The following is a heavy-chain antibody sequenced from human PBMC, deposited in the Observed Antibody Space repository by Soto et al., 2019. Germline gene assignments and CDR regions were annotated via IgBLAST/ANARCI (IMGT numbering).Heavy chain of an antibody. J-gene: IGHJ6*02. D-gene: IGHD2-2*01. Sequence: GLEWMVWISAYNGNTKHAQKLQGRVTMTTDTSTSTAYMELRSLRSDDTAVYYCARHRDIVLVPAAINSSYYYGTDVWGQGTTVTVSS. CDR3: ARHRDIVLVPAAINSSYYYGTDV. V-gene: IGHV1-18*01. CDR2: ISAYNGNT.